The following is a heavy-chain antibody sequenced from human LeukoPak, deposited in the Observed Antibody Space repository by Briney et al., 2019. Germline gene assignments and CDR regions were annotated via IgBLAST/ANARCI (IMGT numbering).Heavy chain of an antibody. V-gene: IGHV3-53*04. Sequence: PGGSLRLSCAASGFTVSSNHMSWVRQAPGKGLEWVSVIYSGGSTYYADSVKGRFTISRHNSKNTLYLQMNSLRAEDTAVYYCASSTRGYCSGGSCLRFDYWGQGTLVTVSS. CDR3: ASSTRGYCSGGSCLRFDY. D-gene: IGHD2-15*01. J-gene: IGHJ4*02. CDR2: IYSGGST. CDR1: GFTVSSNH.